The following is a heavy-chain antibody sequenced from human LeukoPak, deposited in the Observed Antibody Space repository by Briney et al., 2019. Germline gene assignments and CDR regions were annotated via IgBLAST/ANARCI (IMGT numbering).Heavy chain of an antibody. CDR3: ARERAYQAGDPAGYFDY. V-gene: IGHV4-61*02. Sequence: PSETLSLTCTVSGGSISSGSYYGSWIRQPAGKGLGWIGRIYTSGSTNYNPPLKSRVTISVDTSKNQFSLKLSSVTAADTAVYYCARERAYQAGDPAGYFDYWGQGTLVTVSS. CDR2: IYTSGST. CDR1: GGSISSGSYY. J-gene: IGHJ4*02. D-gene: IGHD7-27*01.